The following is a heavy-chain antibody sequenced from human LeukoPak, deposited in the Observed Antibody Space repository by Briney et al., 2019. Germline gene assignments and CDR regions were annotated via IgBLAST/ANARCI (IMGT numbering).Heavy chain of an antibody. CDR3: AREMRQLVRYFDY. CDR1: GFTFSSYG. V-gene: IGHV3-30*02. Sequence: GGSLRLSCAASGFTFSSYGMHWVRQAPGKGLEWVAFIRYDGSNKYYADSVKGRFTSSRDNAKNSLYLQMNSLRVEDTAVYYCAREMRQLVRYFDYWGQGTLVTVSS. J-gene: IGHJ4*02. CDR2: IRYDGSNK. D-gene: IGHD6-13*01.